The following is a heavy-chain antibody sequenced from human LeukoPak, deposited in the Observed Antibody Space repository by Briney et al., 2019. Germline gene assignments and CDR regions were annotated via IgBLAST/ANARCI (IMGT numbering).Heavy chain of an antibody. D-gene: IGHD2-15*01. CDR1: GFPFSSYA. V-gene: IGHV3-64D*09. CDR3: VRGYSFGPYGMDV. CDR2: ICDSGGST. Sequence: GGSLRLSCSASGFPFSSYAMHWVRQAPGKGVEYGSAICDSGGSTYYADSVKGRFTISRDNSKNTLYLQMSSLRAEDTAVYFCVRGYSFGPYGMDVWGQGTTVTVSS. J-gene: IGHJ6*02.